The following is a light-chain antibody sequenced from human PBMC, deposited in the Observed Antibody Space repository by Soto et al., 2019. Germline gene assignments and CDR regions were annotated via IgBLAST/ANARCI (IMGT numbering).Light chain of an antibody. CDR2: DAS. CDR1: QSFSIY. J-gene: IGKJ5*01. V-gene: IGKV3-11*01. CDR3: QVRTNWSIA. Sequence: EIVLTQSPATLFVSPGERATPSCRASQSFSIYLAWYQQKPRQAPRLLIYDASNRATGIPARFSGTGSGTDFTLTINNLEPEDFAVYYCQVRTNWSIAFGRVTRLEI.